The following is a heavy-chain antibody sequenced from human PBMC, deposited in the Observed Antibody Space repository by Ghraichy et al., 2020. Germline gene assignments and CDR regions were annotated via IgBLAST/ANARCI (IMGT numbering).Heavy chain of an antibody. CDR1: GDSIISTNW. Sequence: SETLSLTCTVSGDSIISTNWWSWVRQPPGKGLEWIGVIYHSGSTDYNPSLKRHITISVDKSKNQFSLKLTSVTAADTVVYYCARDLVDYYYFGMDVWGPGTQVTVAA. V-gene: IGHV4-4*02. D-gene: IGHD3-10*01. J-gene: IGHJ6*01. CDR2: IYHSGST. CDR3: ARDLVDYYYFGMDV.